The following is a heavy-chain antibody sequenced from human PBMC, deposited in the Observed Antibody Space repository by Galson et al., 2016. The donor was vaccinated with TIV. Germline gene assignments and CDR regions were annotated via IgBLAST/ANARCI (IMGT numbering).Heavy chain of an antibody. Sequence: CAASGFSVSSNYMSWVRQAPGKGLEWVSILSSGGTINYVDSVKGRFTISRDSSKNTLYLQMNSLRAEDSAVYYCARDRRHCGNECYLYYYYGMDVWGPGTTVTVSS. J-gene: IGHJ6*02. CDR2: LSSGGTI. D-gene: IGHD2-21*01. CDR1: GFSVSSNY. CDR3: ARDRRHCGNECYLYYYYGMDV. V-gene: IGHV3-66*02.